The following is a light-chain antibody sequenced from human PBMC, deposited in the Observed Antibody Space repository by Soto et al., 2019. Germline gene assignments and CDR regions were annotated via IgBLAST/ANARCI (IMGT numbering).Light chain of an antibody. V-gene: IGLV2-23*01. CDR2: EGS. CDR3: CSYAGSSTWV. J-gene: IGLJ1*01. Sequence: QSALTQPASVSGSPGQSITISCTGTSSDVGSYNFVSWYQQHPGKAPKHMIYEGSKRPSGVSNRFSGSKSGNTASLTISGLQAEDEADYYCCSYAGSSTWVFGTGTKLTVL. CDR1: SSDVGSYNF.